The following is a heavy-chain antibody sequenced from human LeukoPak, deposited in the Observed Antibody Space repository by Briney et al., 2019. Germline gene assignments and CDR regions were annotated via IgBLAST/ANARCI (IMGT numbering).Heavy chain of an antibody. Sequence: GGSLRLSCAASGFTFNSYAMSWVRQAPGKGLELVSSITGSGDTTYYADSVKGRFTISRDNSKNTLYLHMNSLRADETAVYYCASSPRTGIGPLDYWGQGILVTVSS. CDR1: GFTFNSYA. J-gene: IGHJ4*02. D-gene: IGHD2-8*02. V-gene: IGHV3-23*01. CDR2: ITGSGDTT. CDR3: ASSPRTGIGPLDY.